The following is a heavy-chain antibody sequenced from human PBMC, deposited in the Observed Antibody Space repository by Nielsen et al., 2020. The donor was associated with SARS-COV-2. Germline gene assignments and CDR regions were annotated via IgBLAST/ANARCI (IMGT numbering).Heavy chain of an antibody. CDR2: VYYRGST. D-gene: IGHD3-22*01. Sequence: SETLSLTCTVSGDSIVPYFRTWIRQPQGKGLEWIGYVYYRGSTDYNPSLKSRVSISADTSKNQFSLKLSRLRSDDTAVYYCAREVTFTMIVVVAGWFDPWGQGTLVTVSS. CDR1: GDSIVPYF. CDR3: AREVTFTMIVVVAGWFDP. V-gene: IGHV4-59*01. J-gene: IGHJ5*02.